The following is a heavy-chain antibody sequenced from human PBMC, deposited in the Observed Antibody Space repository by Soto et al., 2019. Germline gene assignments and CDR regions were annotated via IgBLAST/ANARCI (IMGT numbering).Heavy chain of an antibody. Sequence: SLRLSCAASGFTFSSYGMHWVRQAPGKGLGWVAVISYDGSNKYYADSVKGRFTISRDNSKNTLYLQMNSLRAEDTAVYYCAKDQPETCSGGSCSNYYYYYYGMDVWGQGTTVTVSS. D-gene: IGHD2-15*01. CDR3: AKDQPETCSGGSCSNYYYYYYGMDV. J-gene: IGHJ6*02. CDR1: GFTFSSYG. CDR2: ISYDGSNK. V-gene: IGHV3-30*18.